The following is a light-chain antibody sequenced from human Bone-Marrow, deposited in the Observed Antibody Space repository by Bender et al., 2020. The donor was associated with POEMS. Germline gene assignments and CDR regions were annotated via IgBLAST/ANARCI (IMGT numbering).Light chain of an antibody. CDR3: QSADSSGFSLV. V-gene: IGLV3-25*02. Sequence: YELTQPPSVSVSPGQTARITCSGDALPSQYAYWYQQKPGQTPVVIIYKDNERPAGIPERFSGSSSGTTVTLTISSVQAEDEADYYCQSADSSGFSLVFGGGTRLTV. J-gene: IGLJ2*01. CDR1: ALPSQY. CDR2: KDN.